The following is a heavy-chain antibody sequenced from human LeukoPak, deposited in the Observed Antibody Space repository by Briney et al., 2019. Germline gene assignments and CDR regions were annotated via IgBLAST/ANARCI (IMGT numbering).Heavy chain of an antibody. Sequence: PSETLSLTCTVSGGSISSSSYYWGWIRQPPGKGLEWIGSIYYSGSTYYNPSLKSRVTISVDTSKNQFSLKLSSVTAADTAVYYCARVWYGSGSSRPYYYYYYMDVWGKGTTVTVSS. D-gene: IGHD3-10*01. J-gene: IGHJ6*03. CDR3: ARVWYGSGSSRPYYYYYYMDV. CDR2: IYYSGST. CDR1: GGSISSSSYY. V-gene: IGHV4-39*01.